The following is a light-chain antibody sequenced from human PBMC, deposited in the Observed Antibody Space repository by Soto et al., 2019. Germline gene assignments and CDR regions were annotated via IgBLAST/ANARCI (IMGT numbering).Light chain of an antibody. CDR1: QSVSSC. Sequence: EIVLTQSPATLSLSPGERATLSCRASQSVSSCLAWYQQNPGQAPRLLIYDASNRATGIPARFSGSGSGTDFTLTISSLEPEDFAVYYCQQSSNWPLTFGGGNKVEIK. V-gene: IGKV3-11*01. CDR3: QQSSNWPLT. CDR2: DAS. J-gene: IGKJ4*01.